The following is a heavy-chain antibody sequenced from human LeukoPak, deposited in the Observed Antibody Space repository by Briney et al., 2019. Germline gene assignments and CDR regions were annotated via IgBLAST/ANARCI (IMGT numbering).Heavy chain of an antibody. CDR3: TRDSANYHFAY. Sequence: GGSLRLSCAASGFTVKDNFMSWVRQAPGKGLEWVSVLYSGGATYYADSVKGRFTISRDNSKNIVFLQMNELRTEDTAFYCCTRDSANYHFAYWGQGALVTVSS. J-gene: IGHJ4*02. CDR1: GFTVKDNF. V-gene: IGHV3-66*01. D-gene: IGHD4/OR15-4a*01. CDR2: LYSGGAT.